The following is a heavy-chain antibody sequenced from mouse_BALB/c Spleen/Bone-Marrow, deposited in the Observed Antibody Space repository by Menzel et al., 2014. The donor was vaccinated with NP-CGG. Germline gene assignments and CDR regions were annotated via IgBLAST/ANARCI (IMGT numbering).Heavy chain of an antibody. D-gene: IGHD2-10*01. CDR2: ISNGGGST. V-gene: IGHV5-12*02. CDR1: GFTFSDYY. CDR3: ASTYYGNPFAY. Sequence: DVQLVESGGGLVQPGGSLKLSCATSGFTFSDYYMYWVRQTPEKRLEWVAYISNGGGSTYYPDTVKGRFTISRDNAKNTLYLQMSRLKSEDTAMYYCASTYYGNPFAYWGQGTLATVSA. J-gene: IGHJ3*01.